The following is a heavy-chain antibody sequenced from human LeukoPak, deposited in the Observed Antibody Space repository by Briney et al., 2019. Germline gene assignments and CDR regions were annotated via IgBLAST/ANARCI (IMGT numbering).Heavy chain of an antibody. CDR3: ARDRWRFEWELLGGRWFDP. Sequence: ASVKVSCKASGYTFTGYYMHWVRQAPGQGLEWMGWINPNSGGTNYAQKFQGRVTMTRDTSISTAYMELSRLRSDDTAVYYCARDRWRFEWELLGGRWFDPWGQGTLVTVSS. CDR2: INPNSGGT. CDR1: GYTFTGYY. V-gene: IGHV1-2*02. J-gene: IGHJ5*02. D-gene: IGHD1-26*01.